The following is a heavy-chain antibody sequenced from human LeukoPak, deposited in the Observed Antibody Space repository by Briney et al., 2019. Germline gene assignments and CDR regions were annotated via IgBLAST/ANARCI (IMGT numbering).Heavy chain of an antibody. CDR2: ISWNSGSI. J-gene: IGHJ4*02. CDR1: GFTFDDYA. CDR3: AKALSIDYTSGSPLGY. V-gene: IGHV3-9*01. Sequence: PGGFLRLSCAASGFTFDDYAMHWVRQAPGKGLEWVSGISWNSGSIDYADSVKGRFTISRDNAKNSLSLQMNSLRAEDTALYYCAKALSIDYTSGSPLGYWGQGTLVTVSS. D-gene: IGHD3-10*01.